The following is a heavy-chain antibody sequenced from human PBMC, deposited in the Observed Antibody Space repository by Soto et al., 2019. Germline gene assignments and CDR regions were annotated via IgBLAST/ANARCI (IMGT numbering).Heavy chain of an antibody. CDR3: ARGTKYSSCWPELGY. V-gene: IGHV1-69*01. D-gene: IGHD6-13*01. CDR1: GGTFSSYA. J-gene: IGHJ4*02. Sequence: QVQLVQSGAEVKKPGSSVKVSCKASGGTFSSYAISWVRQAPGQGLEWMGGIIPIFGTANYAQKFQGRVTITADEATSTAYMELSSLISEYTAVYYCARGTKYSSCWPELGYWGQGTLVTVSS. CDR2: IIPIFGTA.